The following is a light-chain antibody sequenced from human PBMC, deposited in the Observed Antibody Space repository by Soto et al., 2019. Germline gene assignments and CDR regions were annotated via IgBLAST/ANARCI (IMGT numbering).Light chain of an antibody. V-gene: IGKV3-11*01. CDR2: DTS. CDR1: QSVSSH. Sequence: ETVLTQSPATLSLSPGERATLSCWASQSVSSHLAWYQQKPGQAPRLLIYDTSNRATGVPARFSGSGSGTDFTLTISSLEPEDLAVYYCQQRNNWPPLYTFGQGTKLEIK. J-gene: IGKJ2*01. CDR3: QQRNNWPPLYT.